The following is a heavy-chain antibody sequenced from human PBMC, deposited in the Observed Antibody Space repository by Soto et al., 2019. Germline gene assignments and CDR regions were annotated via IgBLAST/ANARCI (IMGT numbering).Heavy chain of an antibody. J-gene: IGHJ4*02. D-gene: IGHD1-20*01. Sequence: AETLSLTCSVSGDAIINYYWIWSGHTPGRGLEWIGCVHESGSTDYNPSLRGRVIISLHTSKSQFSLSLRSATAADTATYYCARGTRALITSFFAYWGQGIPVTVSS. CDR2: VHESGST. CDR1: GDAIINYY. V-gene: IGHV4-59*03. CDR3: ARGTRALITSFFAY.